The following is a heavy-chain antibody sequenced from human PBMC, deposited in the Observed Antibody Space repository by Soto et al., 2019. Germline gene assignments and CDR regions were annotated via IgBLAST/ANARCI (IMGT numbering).Heavy chain of an antibody. D-gene: IGHD6-19*01. J-gene: IGHJ4*02. CDR1: GGSISSSNW. Sequence: PSAPLSITCAVSGGSISSSNWWSWVRQPPGKGLEWIGEIYHSGSTNYNPSLKSRVTISVDKSKNQFSLKLSSVTAADTAVYYCAREFGSGWRYFDYWGQGTLVTVSS. V-gene: IGHV4-4*02. CDR3: AREFGSGWRYFDY. CDR2: IYHSGST.